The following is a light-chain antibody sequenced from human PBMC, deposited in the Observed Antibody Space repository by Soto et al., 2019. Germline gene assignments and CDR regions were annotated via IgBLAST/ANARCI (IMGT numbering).Light chain of an antibody. CDR2: EVR. V-gene: IGLV2-14*01. Sequence: QSALTQPASVSGSAGQSITISCSGTMRDVGAYNLVSWYQQHPGTAPKLIIYEVRNRPSGISSRFSGSRSGNTASLAISGLRSEDEADYYCGGWDDSLSGPVFGGGTKLTVL. CDR3: GGWDDSLSGPV. J-gene: IGLJ2*01. CDR1: MRDVGAYNL.